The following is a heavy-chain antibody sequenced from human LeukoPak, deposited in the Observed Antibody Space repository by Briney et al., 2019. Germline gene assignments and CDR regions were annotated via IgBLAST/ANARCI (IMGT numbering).Heavy chain of an antibody. CDR1: GFTFSSYT. D-gene: IGHD3-22*01. J-gene: IGHJ4*02. Sequence: GGSLRLSCAASGFTFSSYTMNWVRQPPGKGLEWVSYISTSSSPIYYADSVKGRFTISRDDAKNSLYLQMNSLRAEDTAVYYCARSYYDSSGSFYFDYWGQGTLVTVSS. V-gene: IGHV3-48*04. CDR3: ARSYYDSSGSFYFDY. CDR2: ISTSSSPI.